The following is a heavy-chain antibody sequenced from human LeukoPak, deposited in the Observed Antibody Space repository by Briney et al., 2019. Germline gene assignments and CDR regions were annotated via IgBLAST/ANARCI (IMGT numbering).Heavy chain of an antibody. CDR3: ARVRSSSRGYYYYYMDV. CDR2: IYTSGST. D-gene: IGHD6-13*01. Sequence: SETLSLTCTVSGGSISSGSYYWSWIRQPAGKGLEWIGRIYTSGSTNYNPSLKSRVTISVDTSKNQFSLKLSSVTAADTAVYYCARVRSSSRGYYYYYMDVWGKGTTVTISS. J-gene: IGHJ6*03. CDR1: GGSISSGSYY. V-gene: IGHV4-61*02.